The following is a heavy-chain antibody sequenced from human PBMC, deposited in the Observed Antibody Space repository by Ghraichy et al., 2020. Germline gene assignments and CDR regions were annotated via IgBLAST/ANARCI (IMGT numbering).Heavy chain of an antibody. D-gene: IGHD3-3*01. CDR1: GFTFSSYG. CDR2: IRYDGSNK. J-gene: IGHJ4*02. Sequence: GGSLRLSCAASGFTFSSYGMHWVRQAPGKGLEWVAFIRYDGSNKYYADSVKGRFTISRDNSKNTLYLQMNSLRAEDTAVYYCAKDLFPEWLSSKSLTTSENYWGQGTLVTVSS. CDR3: AKDLFPEWLSSKSLTTSENY. V-gene: IGHV3-30*02.